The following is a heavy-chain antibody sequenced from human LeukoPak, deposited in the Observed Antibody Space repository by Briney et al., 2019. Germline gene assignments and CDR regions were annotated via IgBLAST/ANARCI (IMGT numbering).Heavy chain of an antibody. V-gene: IGHV3-64*01. J-gene: IGHJ6*02. CDR2: ISSNGGSI. CDR3: ARDFSRGGRALGYYGMDV. CDR1: GFTFSSYA. D-gene: IGHD3-16*01. Sequence: GGSLRLSCAASGFTFSSYAMHWVRQAPGKGLEYVSAISSNGGSIYYANSVKGRFTISRDNSKNTLYLQMGSLRAEDMAVYYCARDFSRGGRALGYYGMDVWGQGTTVTVSS.